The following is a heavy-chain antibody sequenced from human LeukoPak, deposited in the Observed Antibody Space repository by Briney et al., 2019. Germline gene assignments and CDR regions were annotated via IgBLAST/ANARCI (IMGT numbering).Heavy chain of an antibody. D-gene: IGHD2-2*01. CDR1: GFTFSSYA. CDR2: ISGSGGST. J-gene: IGHJ4*02. CDR3: APDIVVVPAASPVGY. Sequence: GGSLRLSCAASGFTFSSYAMSWVRQAPGKGLEWVSAISGSGGSTYYADSVKGRFTISRDNSKNTLYLQMNSLRAEDTAVYYCAPDIVVVPAASPVGYWGQGTLVTVSS. V-gene: IGHV3-23*01.